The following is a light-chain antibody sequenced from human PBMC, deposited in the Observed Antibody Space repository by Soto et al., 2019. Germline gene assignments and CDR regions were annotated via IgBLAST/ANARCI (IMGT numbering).Light chain of an antibody. V-gene: IGKV4-1*01. CDR2: WAS. CDR1: QSVLYSSNNKNY. Sequence: DIVMTQSPDSLAVSLGERATINCKSSQSVLYSSNNKNYLAWYQQKPGQPPKLLIYWASTRESGVPDRFSGSGSGTACTLTISRRQAEDVAVYYCQQYYSTPLTFGQGTKLEIK. J-gene: IGKJ2*01. CDR3: QQYYSTPLT.